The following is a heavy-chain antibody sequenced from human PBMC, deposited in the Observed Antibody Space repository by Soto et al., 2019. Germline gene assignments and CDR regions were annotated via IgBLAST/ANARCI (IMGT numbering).Heavy chain of an antibody. J-gene: IGHJ4*02. V-gene: IGHV4-59*01. CDR2: IYSSGST. CDR3: ARGRTFYSDNGGYFNY. CDR1: GGSISSYY. D-gene: IGHD3-22*01. Sequence: SETLSLTCTVSGGSISSYYWSWIRQPPGKGLEWIGYIYSSGSTNYNPSLQSRVTISIDTSKNQFSLNLNSATAADTAVYYCARGRTFYSDNGGYFNYWGQGTLVTVSS.